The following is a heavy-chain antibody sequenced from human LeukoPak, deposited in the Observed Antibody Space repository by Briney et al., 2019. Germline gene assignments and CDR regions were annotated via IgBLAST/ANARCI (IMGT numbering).Heavy chain of an antibody. D-gene: IGHD3-16*01. V-gene: IGHV4-4*07. Sequence: PSETLSLTCTVSSGSISAYSWSWIRQPAGKGLEWIGRIYTSGSTNYNPSLKSRVTMSADRSKNQFSLKLSSVTAADTAVYYRVRWGGTAFDYWGQGTLVTVSS. CDR2: IYTSGST. CDR1: SGSISAYS. CDR3: VRWGGTAFDY. J-gene: IGHJ4*02.